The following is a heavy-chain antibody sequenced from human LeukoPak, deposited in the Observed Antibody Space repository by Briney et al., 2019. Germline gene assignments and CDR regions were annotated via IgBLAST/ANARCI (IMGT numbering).Heavy chain of an antibody. Sequence: GGSLRLSCAASGFTFKNNWMSWLRQVPGKGLEWVANIKQDGSEKYYVDSVKGRFTISRDNAKNSLYLQMNSLRAEDTAVYYCAREVVYYDSSGYLDIWGQGTLVTVSS. CDR3: AREVVYYDSSGYLDI. J-gene: IGHJ4*02. D-gene: IGHD3-22*01. CDR1: GFTFKNNW. V-gene: IGHV3-7*01. CDR2: IKQDGSEK.